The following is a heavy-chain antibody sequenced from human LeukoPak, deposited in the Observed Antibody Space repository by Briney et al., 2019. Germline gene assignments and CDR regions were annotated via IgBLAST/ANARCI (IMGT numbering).Heavy chain of an antibody. D-gene: IGHD4-17*01. CDR2: INQDGRQK. Sequence: GGSLRLSCVASGFTFNKYWMNWVRQVPGKGLEWVASINQDGRQKYHVDSVKGRFTISRDNAENSLYLQMNSLGVEDTAVYYCAKDRDYGDYGVDAFDIWGQGTMVTVSS. CDR1: GFTFNKYW. CDR3: AKDRDYGDYGVDAFDI. J-gene: IGHJ3*02. V-gene: IGHV3-7*03.